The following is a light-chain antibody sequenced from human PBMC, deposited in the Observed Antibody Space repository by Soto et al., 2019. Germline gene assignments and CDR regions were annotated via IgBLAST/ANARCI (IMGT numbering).Light chain of an antibody. V-gene: IGLV3-9*01. J-gene: IGLJ2*01. Sequence: SYELTQPLSVSVALGQTARITCGRNNIGSKNVHWYQQKPGQAPVLVIYRNYIRPSGIPERFSGSNSGNTATLTISRAQAGDEADYYCQVWDNSVVFGGGTKLTVL. CDR2: RNY. CDR3: QVWDNSVV. CDR1: NIGSKN.